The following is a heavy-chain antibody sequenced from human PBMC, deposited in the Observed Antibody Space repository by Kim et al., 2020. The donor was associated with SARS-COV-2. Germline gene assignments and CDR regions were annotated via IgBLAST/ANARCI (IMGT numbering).Heavy chain of an antibody. CDR3: ARARCTYYDSSGYYHFDY. J-gene: IGHJ4*02. CDR1: GYTFTSYG. D-gene: IGHD3-22*01. V-gene: IGHV1-18*04. CDR2: ISAYNGNT. Sequence: ASVKVSCKASGYTFTSYGISWVRQAPGQGLEWMGWISAYNGNTNYAQKLQGRVTMTTDTSTSTAYMELRSLRSDDTAVYYCARARCTYYDSSGYYHFDYWGQGTLVTVSS.